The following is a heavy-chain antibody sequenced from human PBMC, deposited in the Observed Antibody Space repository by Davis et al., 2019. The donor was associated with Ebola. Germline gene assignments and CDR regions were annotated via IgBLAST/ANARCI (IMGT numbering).Heavy chain of an antibody. Sequence: GGSLRLSCAASGFNFNSYAMNWVRRAPGKGLEWVANIKQDGTEENYVDSVKGRFTISRDNAKNSVFLQMNSLRAEDTAVYYCARAGGGYSYGGIYYYGMDLWGKGTTVTVSS. CDR3: ARAGGGYSYGGIYYYGMDL. CDR1: GFNFNSYA. CDR2: IKQDGTEE. D-gene: IGHD5-18*01. V-gene: IGHV3-7*03. J-gene: IGHJ6*04.